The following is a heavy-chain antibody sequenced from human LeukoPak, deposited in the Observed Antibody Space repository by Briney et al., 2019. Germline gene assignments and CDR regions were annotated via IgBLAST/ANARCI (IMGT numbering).Heavy chain of an antibody. V-gene: IGHV5-51*01. CDR3: ARPDYYDSSGYYDAFDI. D-gene: IGHD3-22*01. J-gene: IGHJ3*02. Sequence: GEALEISLKGSGYRFTSYWIGWVRPMPGKGLGWMGIIYPGDSDTRYSPSFQGQVTISADKSTSTAYLQWSSLKASDTAMYYCARPDYYDSSGYYDAFDIWGQGTMVTVSS. CDR1: GYRFTSYW. CDR2: IYPGDSDT.